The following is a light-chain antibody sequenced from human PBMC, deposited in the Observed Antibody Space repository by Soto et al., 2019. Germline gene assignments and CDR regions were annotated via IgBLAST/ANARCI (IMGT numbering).Light chain of an antibody. Sequence: QSVLTQPPSVSGAPGQRVTISCADSGSNIGAGYDVHWYQQLPGTAPKLLIYGNSNRPSGVPDRFSGSKSGTSASLAITGLQAEDEADYYCQSYDSGLSGDVFGTGTKLTVL. CDR1: GSNIGAGYD. CDR2: GNS. V-gene: IGLV1-40*01. J-gene: IGLJ1*01. CDR3: QSYDSGLSGDV.